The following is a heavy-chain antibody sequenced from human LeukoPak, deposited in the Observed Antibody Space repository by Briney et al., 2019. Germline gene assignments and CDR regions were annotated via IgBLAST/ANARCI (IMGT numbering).Heavy chain of an antibody. J-gene: IGHJ6*02. Sequence: PGGSLRLSCAASGFTFSSYAMSWVRQAPGKRLEWVSAISGSGGSTYYADSVKGRFTISRDNSKNTLYLQMNSLRAEDTAVYYCARAGLGYCSSTSCYIAHYGMDVWGQGTTVTVSS. V-gene: IGHV3-23*01. CDR3: ARAGLGYCSSTSCYIAHYGMDV. CDR2: ISGSGGST. D-gene: IGHD2-2*02. CDR1: GFTFSSYA.